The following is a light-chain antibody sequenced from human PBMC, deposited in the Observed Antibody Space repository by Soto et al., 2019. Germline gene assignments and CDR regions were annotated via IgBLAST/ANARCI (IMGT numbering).Light chain of an antibody. J-gene: IGLJ1*01. CDR2: RNN. CDR1: SSNIGSNY. CDR3: AAWDDRVSGSYV. V-gene: IGLV1-47*01. Sequence: QSALTQPPSASGTPGQRVTISCSGSSSNIGSNYVYWYQQLPGTAPKLLMYRNNKRPSGVPDRFSGSKSGTSASLAISGLRSEDEADYHCAAWDDRVSGSYVFGTGTKATVL.